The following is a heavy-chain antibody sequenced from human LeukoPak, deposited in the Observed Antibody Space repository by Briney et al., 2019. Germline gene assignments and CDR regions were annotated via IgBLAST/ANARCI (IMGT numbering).Heavy chain of an antibody. V-gene: IGHV4-39*07. Sequence: SETLSLTCTVSGGSISSSSYYWGWIRQPPGTGLEWIGSIYYSGSTYYNPSLKSRVTISVDTSKNQFSLKLSSVTAADTAVYYCASYYGSGSYPTTDYWGQGTLVTVSS. CDR3: ASYYGSGSYPTTDY. J-gene: IGHJ4*02. D-gene: IGHD3-10*01. CDR2: IYYSGST. CDR1: GGSISSSSYY.